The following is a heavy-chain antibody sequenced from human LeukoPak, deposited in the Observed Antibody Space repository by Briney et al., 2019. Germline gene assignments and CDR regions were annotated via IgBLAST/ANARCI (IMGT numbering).Heavy chain of an antibody. CDR2: IWYDGSNK. D-gene: IGHD3-22*01. CDR1: GFTFSSYG. Sequence: GRSLRLSCAASGFTFSSYGMHWVRQAPGKGLEWVAVIWYDGSNKYYADSVKGRFTISRDNSKNTLYLQMNSLRAEDTAVYYCARAPLDSSGYYYFDYWGQGTLVTVSS. J-gene: IGHJ4*02. V-gene: IGHV3-33*08. CDR3: ARAPLDSSGYYYFDY.